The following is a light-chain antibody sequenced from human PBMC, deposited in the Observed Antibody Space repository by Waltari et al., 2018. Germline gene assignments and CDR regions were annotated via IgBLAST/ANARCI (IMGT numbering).Light chain of an antibody. CDR2: DAS. Sequence: EIVLTQSPATLSLSPGERVTLSCRASQSISNFLAWYQQRPGQAPRLLMYDASKRANGIPARFSGSGSGTDFTLTISSLGPEDSGIYYCQQRNGWPPMYTFGQGTKLEIK. CDR1: QSISNF. CDR3: QQRNGWPPMYT. J-gene: IGKJ2*01. V-gene: IGKV3-11*01.